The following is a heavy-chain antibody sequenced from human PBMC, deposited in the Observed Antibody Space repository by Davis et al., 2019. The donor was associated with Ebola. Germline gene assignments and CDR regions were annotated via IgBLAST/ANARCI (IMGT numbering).Heavy chain of an antibody. J-gene: IGHJ4*02. V-gene: IGHV1-58*01. CDR1: GFRFTNSA. CDR3: AAEDYNDGTCCSFDY. D-gene: IGHD2-15*01. Sequence: SVRVSCKTSGFRFTNSAVQWVRQAPGERLEWIGWIIVASGNTKYAQNLQGRLTITSDTSTGTAYMELSSLTTEDTAVYYCAAEDYNDGTCCSFDYWGQGTLVTVSS. CDR2: IIVASGNT.